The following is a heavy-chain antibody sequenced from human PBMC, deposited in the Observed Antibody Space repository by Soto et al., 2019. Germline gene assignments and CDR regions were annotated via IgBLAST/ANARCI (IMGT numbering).Heavy chain of an antibody. J-gene: IGHJ4*02. CDR1: GFSFSTYG. Sequence: QVQLVASGGGVVQPRRSLTLACVASGFSFSTYGMHWVRQAPVKGLEWRAVIWHDGSIIYYADSVRGRFPISSDNSEDTLFLQIDGLRIDDTALYYWARAVCTFDYWGEGTLVTV. CDR2: IWHDGSII. CDR3: ARAVCTFDY. V-gene: IGHV3-33*01. D-gene: IGHD3-16*01.